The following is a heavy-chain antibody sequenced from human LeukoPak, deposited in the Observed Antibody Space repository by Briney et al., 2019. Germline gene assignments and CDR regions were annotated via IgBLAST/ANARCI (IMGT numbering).Heavy chain of an antibody. J-gene: IGHJ6*02. Sequence: GGSLRLSSAVSGFSFSRDTTCSVPQAPGKRLWWVSLIIVIVASTYYADSVKGRFTISRDNSKNTLYLQMNSLRADDTAVYYCAKDPAGYSSGWLAWGQGTTVIGSS. CDR3: AKDPAGYSSGWLA. CDR2: IIVIVAST. V-gene: IGHV3-23*01. CDR1: GFSFSRDT. D-gene: IGHD6-19*01.